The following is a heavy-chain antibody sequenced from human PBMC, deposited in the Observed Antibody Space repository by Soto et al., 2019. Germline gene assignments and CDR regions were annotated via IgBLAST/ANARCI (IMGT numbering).Heavy chain of an antibody. CDR2: ISSSSSYI. D-gene: IGHD6-6*01. Sequence: LRLSCAASGFTFSSYSMNWFRQAPGKGLEWVSSISSSSSYIYYADSVKGRFTISRDNAKNSLYLQMNSLRAEDTAVYYCARDLEKQLKYYYYYGMDVWGQGTTVTVSS. CDR3: ARDLEKQLKYYYYYGMDV. J-gene: IGHJ6*02. CDR1: GFTFSSYS. V-gene: IGHV3-21*03.